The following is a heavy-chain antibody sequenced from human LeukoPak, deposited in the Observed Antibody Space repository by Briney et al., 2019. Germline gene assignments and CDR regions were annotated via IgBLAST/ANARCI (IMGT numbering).Heavy chain of an antibody. CDR1: GDSISSYY. V-gene: IGHV4-59*08. J-gene: IGHJ4*02. Sequence: PSETLSLTCTVSGDSISSYYWSWIRQPPGKGLEWIGYIYYSGNTNYNPSLKSRVTISVDTSKSQFPLKLSSVTAADTAVYYCARHSSSGSPVDYWGQGTLVTVSS. D-gene: IGHD3-22*01. CDR3: ARHSSSGSPVDY. CDR2: IYYSGNT.